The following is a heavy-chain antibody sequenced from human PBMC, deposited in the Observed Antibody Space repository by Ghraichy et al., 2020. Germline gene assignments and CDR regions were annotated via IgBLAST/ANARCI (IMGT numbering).Heavy chain of an antibody. CDR1: GFTFSSYS. CDR2: ISSSSSYI. Sequence: GGSLRLSCAASGFTFSSYSMNWVRQAPGKGLEWVSSISSSSSYIYYADSVKGRFTISRDNAKNSLYLQMNSPRAEDTAVYYCARCYGDYWYFDLWGRGTLVTVSS. CDR3: ARCYGDYWYFDL. D-gene: IGHD4-17*01. J-gene: IGHJ2*01. V-gene: IGHV3-21*01.